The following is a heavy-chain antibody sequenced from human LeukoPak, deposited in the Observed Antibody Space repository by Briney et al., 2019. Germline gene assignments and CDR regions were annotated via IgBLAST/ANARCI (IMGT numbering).Heavy chain of an antibody. D-gene: IGHD5-12*01. CDR1: GFTFSDFG. V-gene: IGHV3-23*01. Sequence: GGSLRLSCVASGFTFSDFGMHWVRQAPGKGLEWVSVVIGSSGSTDYADSVKGRFTISRDISKNTLYLQMNRLRAEDTAIYYCAKGAYDYIEIGYFDYWGQGTPVTVAS. CDR2: VIGSSGST. J-gene: IGHJ4*02. CDR3: AKGAYDYIEIGYFDY.